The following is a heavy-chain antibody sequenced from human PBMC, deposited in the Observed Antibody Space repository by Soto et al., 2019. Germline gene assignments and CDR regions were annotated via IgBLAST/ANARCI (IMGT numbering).Heavy chain of an antibody. J-gene: IGHJ4*02. CDR3: VRLSSFAWLGSGGKRPNFIDY. D-gene: IGHD3-9*01. Sequence: QLLLQESGPGLVKPSETLSLTCSVSGGSITSDVYHWGWVRQAPGKGLEWIGTMSYSGSTYYNPSLKSRLTISVDTSKNRFSLQLNSVAAADTAVYYCVRLSSFAWLGSGGKRPNFIDYWGQGTLVTVSS. V-gene: IGHV4-39*02. CDR2: MSYSGST. CDR1: GGSITSDVYH.